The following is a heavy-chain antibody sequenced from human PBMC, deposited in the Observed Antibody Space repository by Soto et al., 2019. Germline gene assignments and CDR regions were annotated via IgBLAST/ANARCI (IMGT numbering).Heavy chain of an antibody. CDR1: GGTFNTFA. CDR2: LIPIFRTP. Sequence: QVQLVQYGAEVKKPGSSVKVSCKASGGTFNTFAISWVRQTPGQGFEWLGGLIPIFRTPDYAQKFQGRVTIIADESASTAYMELSSLRHEDTAVYYCARDKERQRLGGNYYYAMDIWGQGTTVTVSS. D-gene: IGHD5-12*01. V-gene: IGHV1-69*12. J-gene: IGHJ6*02. CDR3: ARDKERQRLGGNYYYAMDI.